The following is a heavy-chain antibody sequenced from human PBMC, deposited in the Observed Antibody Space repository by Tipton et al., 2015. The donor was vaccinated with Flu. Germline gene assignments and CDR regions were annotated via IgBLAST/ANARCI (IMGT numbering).Heavy chain of an antibody. D-gene: IGHD4-11*01. CDR3: VRRDYSNYVSEPKNWFDP. CDR1: GDSIGSGYF. Sequence: TLSLTCSVSGDSIGSGYFWGWIRQPPGKGLEWIGNVHRTGSPYYNPSLRSRVIMTVDGAKNQFSLRLTSVTATGTAVYYCVRRDYSNYVSEPKNWFDPWGPGTLVTVSS. V-gene: IGHV4-38-2*01. CDR2: VHRTGSP. J-gene: IGHJ5*02.